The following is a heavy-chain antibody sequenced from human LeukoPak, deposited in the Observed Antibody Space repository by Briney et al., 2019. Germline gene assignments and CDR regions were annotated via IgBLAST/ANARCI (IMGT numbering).Heavy chain of an antibody. J-gene: IGHJ4*02. CDR1: GFSFSSYG. D-gene: IGHD6-19*01. CDR3: ERGPSEYEWLRGWYRDF. V-gene: IGHV3-23*01. Sequence: PGGSLRLSCAASGFSFSSYGMSWFRQAPGKGLEWVSTINNRADETHYADSVMGRFTISRDNSKSTLALHMSNLRVEDTAVHYCERGPSEYEWLRGWYRDFWGQGSQVTVSS. CDR2: INNRADET.